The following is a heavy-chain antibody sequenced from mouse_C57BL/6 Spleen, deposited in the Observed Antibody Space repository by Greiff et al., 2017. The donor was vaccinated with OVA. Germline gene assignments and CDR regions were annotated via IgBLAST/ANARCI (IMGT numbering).Heavy chain of an antibody. CDR3: ARRHYYGSSTWFAY. CDR1: GYTFTSYW. Sequence: VQLQQPGAELVKPGASVKLSCKASGYTFTSYWMHWVKQRPGQGLEWIGMIHPNSSSTNYNEKFKSKATLTVDKSSSTAYMQLSSLTSEDSAVYYCARRHYYGSSTWFAYWGQGTLVTVSA. V-gene: IGHV1-64*01. D-gene: IGHD1-1*01. CDR2: IHPNSSST. J-gene: IGHJ3*01.